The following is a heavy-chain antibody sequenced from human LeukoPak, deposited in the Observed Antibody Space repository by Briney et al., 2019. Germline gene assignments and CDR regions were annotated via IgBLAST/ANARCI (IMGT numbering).Heavy chain of an antibody. J-gene: IGHJ4*02. Sequence: GGSLRLSCAASGFTFSNYEMNWVRQAPGKGLEWVSYISSSGTTIYYADSVKGRFTISRDNAKNSLYLQMNSLRAEDTAVYYCARVVRGYNYGYLDYWGQGTLVTVSS. CDR2: ISSSGTTI. D-gene: IGHD5-18*01. V-gene: IGHV3-48*03. CDR3: ARVVRGYNYGYLDY. CDR1: GFTFSNYE.